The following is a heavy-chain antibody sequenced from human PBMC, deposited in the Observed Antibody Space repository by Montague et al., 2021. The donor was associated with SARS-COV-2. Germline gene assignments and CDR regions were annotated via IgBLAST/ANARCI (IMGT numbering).Heavy chain of an antibody. D-gene: IGHD3-10*01. CDR2: IYYSGGT. J-gene: IGHJ5*02. V-gene: IGHV4-61*01. CDR3: ARGASELPS. Sequence: SETLSLTCTVSGVSVSNPYYHWSWIRQPPGKGLEWVGYIYYSGGTNYNPSLKSRVTISVDTSKNQFSLKLNSVTAADTAVYYCARGASELPSWGQGALVTVSS. CDR1: GVSVSNPYYH.